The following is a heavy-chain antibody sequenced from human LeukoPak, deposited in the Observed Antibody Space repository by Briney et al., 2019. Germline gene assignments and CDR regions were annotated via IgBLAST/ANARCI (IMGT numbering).Heavy chain of an antibody. J-gene: IGHJ4*02. CDR1: GFTFSSYG. D-gene: IGHD1-26*01. V-gene: IGHV3-64D*09. Sequence: PGGSLRLSCSASGFTFSSYGMHWVRQAPGKGLEYVSGISNKGGSTYYADSVKGRFTISRDNSKSTLHLQMSSLRADDTAVYYCVKSGTWADFDSWGQGTLVTVSS. CDR3: VKSGTWADFDS. CDR2: ISNKGGST.